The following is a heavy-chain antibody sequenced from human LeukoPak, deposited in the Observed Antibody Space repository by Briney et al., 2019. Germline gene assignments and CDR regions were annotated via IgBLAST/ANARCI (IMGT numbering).Heavy chain of an antibody. CDR2: IWYEGSTI. Sequence: GGSLRLSCAVSGFTFSSYGMHWVRQAPGKGLEWVEFIWYEGSTIYYADSVKGRFTISRDHSKNTLYLQMNSLRGEDTAVYYCAKAWGFMEWFIDAWGQGTLVTVSS. CDR1: GFTFSSYG. V-gene: IGHV3-30*02. J-gene: IGHJ5*02. CDR3: AKAWGFMEWFIDA. D-gene: IGHD3-3*01.